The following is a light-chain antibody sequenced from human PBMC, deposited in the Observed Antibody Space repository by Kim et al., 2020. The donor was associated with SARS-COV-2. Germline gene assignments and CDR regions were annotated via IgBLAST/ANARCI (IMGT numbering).Light chain of an antibody. J-gene: IGKJ4*01. CDR1: QDISNY. V-gene: IGKV1-33*01. Sequence: SVGDRVTITCQASQDISNYLNWYQQKPGKAPKLLIYDASNLETGVPSRFSGSGSGTDFTFTISSLQPEDIATYYCQQYDNLPSLTFGGGTKVDIK. CDR3: QQYDNLPSLT. CDR2: DAS.